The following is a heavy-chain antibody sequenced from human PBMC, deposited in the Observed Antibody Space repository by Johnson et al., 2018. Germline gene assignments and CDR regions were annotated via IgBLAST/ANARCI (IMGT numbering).Heavy chain of an antibody. Sequence: QVQLQESGPGLVKPSETLSLTCTVSGGSISSYYWSWIRQPPGKGLEWIGYIYYSGSTNYNPSLKSRVTISVDTSKNQFSLKLSSVTAADTAVYYCARSKVVPAGYGMDVWGHGTTVTVSS. J-gene: IGHJ6*02. D-gene: IGHD2-2*01. CDR1: GGSISSYY. CDR2: IYYSGST. V-gene: IGHV4-59*01. CDR3: ARSKVVPAGYGMDV.